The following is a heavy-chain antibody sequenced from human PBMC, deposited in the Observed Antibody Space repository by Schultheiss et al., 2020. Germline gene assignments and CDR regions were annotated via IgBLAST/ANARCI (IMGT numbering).Heavy chain of an antibody. CDR1: GGSISSYY. CDR2: IYYSGST. Sequence: ETLSLPCTVSGGSISSYYWSWIRQPPGKGLEWIGYIYYSGSTNYNPSLKSRVTISVDTSKNQFSLKLSSVTAADTAVYYCARDGSGQYYFDYWGQGTLVTVSS. CDR3: ARDGSGQYYFDY. J-gene: IGHJ4*02. V-gene: IGHV4-59*01. D-gene: IGHD2-15*01.